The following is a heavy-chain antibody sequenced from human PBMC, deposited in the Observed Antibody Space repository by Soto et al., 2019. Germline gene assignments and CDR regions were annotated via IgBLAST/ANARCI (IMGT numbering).Heavy chain of an antibody. CDR1: GFSFNLFT. CDR3: MRGYMDV. J-gene: IGHJ6*02. V-gene: IGHV3-30-3*01. Sequence: QVQLVESGGGVVQPGRSLRLSCAASGFSFNLFTFHWVRQAPGRGLEWVAVVSHVGDNKFYADSVKGRFTISRDDSKNMFYLQMNILRFDDTALYNCMRGYMDVWGQGTTVTVSS. CDR2: VSHVGDNK.